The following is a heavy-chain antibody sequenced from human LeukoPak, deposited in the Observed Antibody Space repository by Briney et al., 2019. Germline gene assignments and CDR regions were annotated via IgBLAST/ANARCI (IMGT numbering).Heavy chain of an antibody. CDR2: IYTSGST. V-gene: IGHV4-61*02. CDR1: GGSISSGSYY. J-gene: IGHJ3*02. D-gene: IGHD3-22*01. CDR3: AREVDYYEREYLGAFDI. Sequence: PSETLSLTCTVSGGSISSGSYYWSWIRQPAGKGLEWIGRIYTSGSTNYNPSLKSRVTISVDTSKNQFSLKLSSVTAADTAVYYCAREVDYYEREYLGAFDIWGQGTMVTVSS.